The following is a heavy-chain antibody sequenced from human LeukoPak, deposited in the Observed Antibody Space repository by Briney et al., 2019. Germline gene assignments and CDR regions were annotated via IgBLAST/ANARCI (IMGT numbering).Heavy chain of an antibody. J-gene: IGHJ4*02. CDR1: GYTFTNYN. D-gene: IGHD3/OR15-3a*01. CDR2: IHPRGGNT. V-gene: IGHV1-46*01. Sequence: ASVQDSCKASGYTFTNYNRNCLRPAPGQGREWMGIIHPRGGNTNYTQKFKGRVTITRDTSTSTVYLERSSLRAENTAVYYCARDFFNMISEYWGQGTLVTVSS. CDR3: ARDFFNMISEY.